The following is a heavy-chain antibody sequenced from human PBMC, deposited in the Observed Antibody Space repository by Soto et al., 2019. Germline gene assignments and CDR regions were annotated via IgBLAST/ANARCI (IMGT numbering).Heavy chain of an antibody. CDR2: IYYSGST. CDR1: GGSISSYY. CDR3: ARDSSYGEPDY. V-gene: IGHV4-59*01. Sequence: TSETLSLTCPVSGGSISSYYLSWIRQPPGKGLEWIGYIYYSGSTNYNPSLKSRVTISVDTSKNQFSLKLSSVTAADTAVYYCARDSSYGEPDYWGQGTLVTVSS. D-gene: IGHD4-17*01. J-gene: IGHJ4*02.